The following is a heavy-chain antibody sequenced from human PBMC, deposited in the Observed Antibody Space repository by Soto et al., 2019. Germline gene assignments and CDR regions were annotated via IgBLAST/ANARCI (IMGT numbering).Heavy chain of an antibody. V-gene: IGHV4-59*01. D-gene: IGHD1-26*01. CDR2: SYHSGST. J-gene: IGHJ4*02. CDR1: GGSISNYH. CDR3: ASRPSSGSYLGN. Sequence: QVQLQESGPGLVKPSETLSLICTVSGGSISNYHWSWIRQPPGKGLEWIGHSYHSGSTNYNPSLKRRXXIXIXXSRNQFSLNLTSVTAADTAVYYCASRPSSGSYLGNWGQGTLVTVSS.